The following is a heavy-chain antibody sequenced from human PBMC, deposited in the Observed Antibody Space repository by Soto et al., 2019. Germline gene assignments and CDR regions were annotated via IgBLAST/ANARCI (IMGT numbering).Heavy chain of an antibody. CDR1: GFTFSNAW. V-gene: IGHV3-15*01. D-gene: IGHD4-17*01. CDR3: TTELRWYPFDY. CDR2: IKSKTDGGTT. J-gene: IGHJ4*02. Sequence: GGSLRLSCAASGFTFSNAWMSGVRQAPGKGLEWVGRIKSKTDGGTTDYAAPVKGRFTTSRDDSKNTLYLQMNSLKTEDTAVYYCTTELRWYPFDYWGQGTLVTVSS.